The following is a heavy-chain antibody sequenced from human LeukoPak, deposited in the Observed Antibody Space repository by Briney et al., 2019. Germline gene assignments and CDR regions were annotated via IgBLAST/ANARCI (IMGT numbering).Heavy chain of an antibody. Sequence: SGGSLRLSCAASGFSFSSNAMHWDRQAPGKGLEWVAVISYDGSNKYYADSVKGRFTIPRDNSKNTLYLQMNSLRGEDTAVYYCARSTSPYGSGSYASDYWGQGTLVTVSS. V-gene: IGHV3-30-3*01. J-gene: IGHJ4*02. CDR1: GFSFSSNA. CDR3: ARSTSPYGSGSYASDY. CDR2: ISYDGSNK. D-gene: IGHD3-10*01.